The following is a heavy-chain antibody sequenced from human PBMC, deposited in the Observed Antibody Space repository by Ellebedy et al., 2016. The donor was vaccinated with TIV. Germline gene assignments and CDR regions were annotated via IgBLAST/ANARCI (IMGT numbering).Heavy chain of an antibody. CDR1: GFTFSDYY. D-gene: IGHD4-11*01. J-gene: IGHJ6*02. Sequence: ESLKISCAASGFTFSDYYMSWIRQAPGKGLEWIGYIYYSGSTNYNPSLKSRVTISVDTSKNQFSLKLSSVTAADTAVYYCAREVTRGMDVWGQGTTVTVSS. CDR2: IYYSGST. CDR3: AREVTRGMDV. V-gene: IGHV4-59*01.